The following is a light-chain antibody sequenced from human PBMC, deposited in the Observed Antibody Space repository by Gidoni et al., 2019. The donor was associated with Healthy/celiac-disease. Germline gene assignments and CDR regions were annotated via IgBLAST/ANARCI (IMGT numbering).Light chain of an antibody. Sequence: SSDLPQDPAVSVALGQTVRITCQGDSLRRYYASWYQQKPGQAPVLVIYGKNNRPSGIPHRFSCPSSGTTASLTITGAQAEDEADYYCNSRDSSGNHLVFGGGTKLTVL. CDR2: GKN. CDR1: SLRRYY. V-gene: IGLV3-19*01. CDR3: NSRDSSGNHLV. J-gene: IGLJ2*01.